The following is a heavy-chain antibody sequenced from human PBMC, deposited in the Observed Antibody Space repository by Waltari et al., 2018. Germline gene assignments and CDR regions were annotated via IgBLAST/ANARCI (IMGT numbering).Heavy chain of an antibody. Sequence: EVQLVQSGAEVKKPGESLRISCKGSGYSFTSYWISWVRQMPGQGLEWMGRIDPSDSYTNYSPSFQGHVTISADKSISTAYLQWSSLKASDTAMYYCARHVLRYFDWLPSYFDYWGQGTLVTVSS. J-gene: IGHJ4*02. V-gene: IGHV5-10-1*03. D-gene: IGHD3-9*01. CDR3: ARHVLRYFDWLPSYFDY. CDR1: GYSFTSYW. CDR2: IDPSDSYT.